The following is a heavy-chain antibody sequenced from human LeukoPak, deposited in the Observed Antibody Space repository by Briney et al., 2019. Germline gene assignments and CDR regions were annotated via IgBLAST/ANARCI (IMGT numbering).Heavy chain of an antibody. J-gene: IGHJ5*02. CDR2: INHSGST. CDR3: ARRPTNYCTNGVCYTRDWAHNWFDP. CDR1: GGSFSGYY. D-gene: IGHD2-8*01. V-gene: IGHV4-34*01. Sequence: PSETLSLTCAVYGGSFSGYYWSWIRQPPGKGLEWIGEINHSGSTNYNPSLKSRVTISVDTSKNQFSLKLSSVTAADTAVYYCARRPTNYCTNGVCYTRDWAHNWFDPWGQGTLVTVSS.